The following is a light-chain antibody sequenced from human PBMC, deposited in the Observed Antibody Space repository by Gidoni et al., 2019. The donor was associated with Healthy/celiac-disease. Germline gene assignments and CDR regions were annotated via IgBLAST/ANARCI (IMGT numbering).Light chain of an antibody. V-gene: IGKV3-20*01. CDR3: QQYGSSPLT. CDR2: GAS. CDR1: QSVSSSY. Sequence: DIVLTQSPGTLSLSPGERATLSCRASQSVSSSYLAWYQQKPGQAPRLLIYGASSRATGIPDRFSGSGSGTDFTLTISRLEPEDFAVYYCQQYGSSPLTFXQXTKVEIK. J-gene: IGKJ1*01.